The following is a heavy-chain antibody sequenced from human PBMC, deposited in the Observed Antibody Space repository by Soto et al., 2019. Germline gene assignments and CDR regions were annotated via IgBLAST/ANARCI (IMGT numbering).Heavy chain of an antibody. J-gene: IGHJ4*02. D-gene: IGHD6-13*01. CDR3: ARDLQQLGYFDY. CDR1: GYTFTSYD. V-gene: IGHV1-8*01. CDR2: MNPNSGNT. Sequence: ASVKVSCKASGYTFTSYDINWVRQATGQGLEWMGWMNPNSGNTGYAQKFQGRVTTTRNTSISTAYMELSSLRSEDTAVYYCARDLQQLGYFDYWGQGTLVTVSS.